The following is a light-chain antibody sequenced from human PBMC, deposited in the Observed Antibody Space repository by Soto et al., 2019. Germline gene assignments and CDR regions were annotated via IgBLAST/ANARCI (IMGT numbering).Light chain of an antibody. CDR1: DSDIGGYDH. CDR2: DVT. CDR3: SSHTSSTALV. V-gene: IGLV2-14*03. Sequence: QSALTQPASVSASPGQSIAISCTGTDSDIGGYDHVSWYQQHPGKAPKLLIYDVTNRPSGVSSRFSGSKAGRTASLTISGLQNEDEADYYCSSHTSSTALVFGTGTKLTVL. J-gene: IGLJ1*01.